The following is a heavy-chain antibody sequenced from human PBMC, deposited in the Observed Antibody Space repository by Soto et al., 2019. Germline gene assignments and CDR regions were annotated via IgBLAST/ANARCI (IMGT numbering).Heavy chain of an antibody. D-gene: IGHD3-3*01. V-gene: IGHV3-23*01. Sequence: PGGSLGLSCAASGFTFSSYAMRWVRQAPGKGLEWVSSVSGSGDTAHYADSVKGRFTISRDNSKNTLYLQMNSLRAEDTAVYYCARGHPGVEVTAPYYWGQGT. CDR1: GFTFSSYA. CDR2: VSGSGDTA. J-gene: IGHJ4*02. CDR3: ARGHPGVEVTAPYY.